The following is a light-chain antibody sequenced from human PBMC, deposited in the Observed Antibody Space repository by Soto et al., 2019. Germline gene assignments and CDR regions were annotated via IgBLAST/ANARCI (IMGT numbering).Light chain of an antibody. CDR3: MQSTQLPPT. CDR1: QTLLHITGETF. J-gene: IGKJ5*01. Sequence: DVVMTQTPLSLSVAPGQPASVSCKSSQTLLHITGETFLFWYLQKTGQSPQLLIYEVSTRVSGVPDRFSGSGSGTDFTLEISRVETDDVGIYYCMQSTQLPPTFGQGTRLEI. CDR2: EVS. V-gene: IGKV2D-29*02.